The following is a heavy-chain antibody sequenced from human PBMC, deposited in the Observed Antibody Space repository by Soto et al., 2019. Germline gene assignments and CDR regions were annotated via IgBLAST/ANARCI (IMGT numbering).Heavy chain of an antibody. J-gene: IGHJ4*02. Sequence: QVQLVQSGAEVKKPGASVKVSCKASGYTFTSYGISWVRQAPGQGLEWMGWISADNGNTNYAQKLQGRVTMTTDTSTSTAYMKLRSLRSDDTAVYYCARDLKERYYDSSGYYDYWGQGTLVTVSS. CDR1: GYTFTSYG. CDR2: ISADNGNT. V-gene: IGHV1-18*01. D-gene: IGHD3-22*01. CDR3: ARDLKERYYDSSGYYDY.